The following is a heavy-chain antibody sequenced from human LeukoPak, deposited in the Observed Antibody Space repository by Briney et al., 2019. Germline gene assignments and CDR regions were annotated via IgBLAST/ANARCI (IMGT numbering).Heavy chain of an antibody. Sequence: SETLSLTRTVSGVSINSHYWSWIRQPPGKGLEWIGFIYDSGSANYKSSLKSRVTMTVDTSKNQFSLKLNSVSAADTAVYYCARVLQNYYHMDVWGKGTTVTVSS. V-gene: IGHV4-59*11. CDR3: ARVLQNYYHMDV. CDR2: IYDSGSA. CDR1: GVSINSHY. J-gene: IGHJ6*03. D-gene: IGHD3-3*01.